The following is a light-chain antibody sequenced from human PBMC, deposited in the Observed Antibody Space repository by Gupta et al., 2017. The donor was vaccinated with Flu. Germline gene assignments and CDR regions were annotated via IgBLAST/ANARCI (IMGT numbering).Light chain of an antibody. J-gene: IGLJ2*01. V-gene: IGLV2-8*01. CDR2: EVN. CDR1: SSDVGGYNY. CDR3: CSYGGSKF. Sequence: TGTSSDVGGYNYVSWYQQHPGKAPKLIIYEVNKRPSGVPDRFSGSKSGNTASLTVPGLLAEDEADYYCCSYGGSKFFGGGTKLTVL.